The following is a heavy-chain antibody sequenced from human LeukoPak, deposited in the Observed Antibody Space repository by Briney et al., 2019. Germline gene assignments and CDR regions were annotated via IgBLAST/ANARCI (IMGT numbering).Heavy chain of an antibody. Sequence: GGSLRLSCAASGFTFSSYSMNWVRQAPGKGLEWVSAISGSGGSTYYADSVKGRFTISRDNSKNTLYLQMNSLRAEDTAVYYCAKVRNTVWDGFDIWGQGTMVTVSS. J-gene: IGHJ3*02. CDR1: GFTFSSYS. D-gene: IGHD4-17*01. V-gene: IGHV3-23*01. CDR2: ISGSGGST. CDR3: AKVRNTVWDGFDI.